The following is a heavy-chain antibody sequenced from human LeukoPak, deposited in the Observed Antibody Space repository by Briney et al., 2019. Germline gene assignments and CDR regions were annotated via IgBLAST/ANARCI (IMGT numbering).Heavy chain of an antibody. CDR2: LYSGSST. CDR3: ARVGDHFHWYLDL. V-gene: IGHV3-53*01. J-gene: IGHJ2*01. CDR1: GFTVSTNY. Sequence: GGSLRLSFATSGFTVSTNYMNWVRQAPGKRLDWDSILYSGSSTYYADSVEGRFTISRDSSKNTLFLQMNDLRAEDTAVYYCARVGDHFHWYLDLWGRGTLVTVSS. D-gene: IGHD3-3*02.